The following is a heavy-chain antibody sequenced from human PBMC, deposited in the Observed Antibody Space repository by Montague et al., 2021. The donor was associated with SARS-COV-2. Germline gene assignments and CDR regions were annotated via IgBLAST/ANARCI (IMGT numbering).Heavy chain of an antibody. CDR3: VRDTGSAQAGFDA. Sequence: CAISGDSVWSNTAAWNWIRQSPSGGLEWLGRTNYRSKWTSDYATSVDGRISIDPDTSKNQFFLHLSSVTPEDTGVYYCVRDTGSAQAGFDAWGQGTLVTVSS. CDR1: GDSVWSNTAA. D-gene: IGHD4-17*01. V-gene: IGHV6-1*01. CDR2: TNYRSKWTS. J-gene: IGHJ4*02.